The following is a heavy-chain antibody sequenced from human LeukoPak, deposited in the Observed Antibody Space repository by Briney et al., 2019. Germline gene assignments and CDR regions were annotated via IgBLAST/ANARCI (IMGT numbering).Heavy chain of an antibody. Sequence: QAGGSLRLSCAASGFTFSSYGMHWVRQAPGKGLEWVAVIWYDGSNKYYADSVKGRFTISRDNSKNTLYLQMNSLRAEDTAVYYCARGFETPSGARHFDYWGQGTLVTVSS. CDR2: IWYDGSNK. CDR1: GFTFSSYG. CDR3: ARGFETPSGARHFDY. V-gene: IGHV3-33*01. J-gene: IGHJ4*02. D-gene: IGHD3-10*01.